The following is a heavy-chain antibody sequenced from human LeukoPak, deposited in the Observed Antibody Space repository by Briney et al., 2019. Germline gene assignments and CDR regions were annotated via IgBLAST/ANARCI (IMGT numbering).Heavy chain of an antibody. J-gene: IGHJ4*02. V-gene: IGHV4-38-2*01. CDR3: ARHFAPEPEYSSSSPLDY. D-gene: IGHD6-6*01. Sequence: SETLSLTCAVSGYSISSGYYWGWIRQPPGKGLEWIGSIYHSGSTYYNPSLKSRVTISVDTSKNQFSLKLSSVTAADTAVHYCARHFAPEPEYSSSSPLDYWGQGTLVTVSS. CDR2: IYHSGST. CDR1: GYSISSGYY.